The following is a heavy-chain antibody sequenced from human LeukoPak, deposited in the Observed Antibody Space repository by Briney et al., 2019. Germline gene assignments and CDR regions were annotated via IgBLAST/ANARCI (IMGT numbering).Heavy chain of an antibody. Sequence: SETLSLTCAVYGGSFSGYYWSWIRQPPGKGLEWIGEINHSGSTNYNPSLKSRVTISVDTSKNQFSLKPSSVTAADTAVYYCARGGSGSYYFHYYGMDVWGQGTTVTVSS. CDR2: INHSGST. CDR3: ARGGSGSYYFHYYGMDV. D-gene: IGHD1-26*01. J-gene: IGHJ6*02. V-gene: IGHV4-34*01. CDR1: GGSFSGYY.